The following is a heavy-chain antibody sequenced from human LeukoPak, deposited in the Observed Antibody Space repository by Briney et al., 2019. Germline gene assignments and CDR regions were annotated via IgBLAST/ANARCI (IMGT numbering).Heavy chain of an antibody. CDR3: ASPYYDILTGYYKPYAFDI. CDR2: IYHSGST. CDR1: GGSISSSSYY. Sequence: SETLSLTCTVSGGSISSSSYYWGWIRQPPGKGLEWIGSIYHSGSTYYNPSLKSRVTISVDTSKNQFSLKLSSVTAADTAVYYCASPYYDILTGYYKPYAFDIWGQGTMVTVSS. J-gene: IGHJ3*02. D-gene: IGHD3-9*01. V-gene: IGHV4-39*07.